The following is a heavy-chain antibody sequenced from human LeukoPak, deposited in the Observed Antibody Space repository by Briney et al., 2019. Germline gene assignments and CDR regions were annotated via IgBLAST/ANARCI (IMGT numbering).Heavy chain of an antibody. CDR1: GFTFSNYA. D-gene: IGHD5-24*01. Sequence: GGSLRLSCAASGFTFSNYAMNWVRQAPGKGLEWVSTISGSGGSAYFADSVRGRFTISRDNSKNTLYPQMNSLRAEDTAVYYCAQGLQLWLGFDYWGQGTLVTVSS. J-gene: IGHJ4*02. V-gene: IGHV3-23*01. CDR2: ISGSGGSA. CDR3: AQGLQLWLGFDY.